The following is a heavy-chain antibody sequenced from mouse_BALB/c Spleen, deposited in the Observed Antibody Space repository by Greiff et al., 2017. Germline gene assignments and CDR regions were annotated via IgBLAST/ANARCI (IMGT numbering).Heavy chain of an antibody. J-gene: IGHJ4*01. CDR3: ASPPYYGYAMDY. CDR2: IWSGGST. Sequence: QVQLQQSGPGLVQPSQSLSITCTVSGFSLTSYGVHWVRQSPGKGLEWLGVIWSGGSTDYNAAFISRLSISKDNSKSQVFFKMNSLQANDTAIYYCASPPYYGYAMDYWGQGTSVTVSS. D-gene: IGHD1-1*01. V-gene: IGHV2-2*02. CDR1: GFSLTSYG.